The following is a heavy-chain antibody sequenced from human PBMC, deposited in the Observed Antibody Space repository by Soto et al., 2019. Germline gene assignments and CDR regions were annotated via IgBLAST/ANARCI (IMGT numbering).Heavy chain of an antibody. Sequence: GGSLRLSCAASGFTFSNYAMIWVRQAPGKGLEWVSVISGSGATTHYADSVKGRFTISRDNSKNTLYLQMNYLRAEDTAIYYCAKPLRGAPAADPFDYWGQGTLVTVSS. CDR3: AKPLRGAPAADPFDY. CDR1: GFTFSNYA. D-gene: IGHD2-2*01. V-gene: IGHV3-23*01. J-gene: IGHJ4*02. CDR2: ISGSGATT.